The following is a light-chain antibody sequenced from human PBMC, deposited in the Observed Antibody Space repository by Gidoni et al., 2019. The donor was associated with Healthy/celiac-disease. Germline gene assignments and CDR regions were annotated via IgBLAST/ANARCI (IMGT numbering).Light chain of an antibody. CDR1: QSIISY. J-gene: IGKJ4*01. Sequence: DIQITQSPSSLSASVGDRVTITCRASQSIISYLNWYQQKPGKAPKLLIYAASSLQSGVPSRFSGSGSGTDFTLTISSLQPEDFATYYCQQSYSTPLTFGGXTKVEIK. CDR2: AAS. V-gene: IGKV1-39*01. CDR3: QQSYSTPLT.